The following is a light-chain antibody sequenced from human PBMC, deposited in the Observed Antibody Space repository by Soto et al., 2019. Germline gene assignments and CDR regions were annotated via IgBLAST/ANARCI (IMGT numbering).Light chain of an antibody. CDR2: GAS. Sequence: EIVMTQSPATLSVSPGERATLSCRASQSVSGSYLAWYQQKPGQAPRLLIYGASTRATGSPARFSGSGSGTEFTLTISSLQSEDFAVYYCQHYKTWPWTFGQGTKVDIK. V-gene: IGKV3-15*01. CDR1: QSVSGS. CDR3: QHYKTWPWT. J-gene: IGKJ1*01.